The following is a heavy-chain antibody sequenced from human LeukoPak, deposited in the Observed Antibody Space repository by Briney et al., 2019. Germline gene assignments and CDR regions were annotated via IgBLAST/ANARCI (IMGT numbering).Heavy chain of an antibody. CDR1: GYTFTSYY. Sequence: GASVKVSCKASGYTFTSYYMHWVRQAPGQGLEWMGIINPSGGSTSYAQKFQGRVTMTRDTSTSTVYMELSSLRSEDTAVYYCARGVGAGQTSFQNDIAAADYDPNWFDPWGQGTLVTVSS. D-gene: IGHD6-13*01. V-gene: IGHV1-46*01. CDR2: INPSGGST. CDR3: ARGVGAGQTSFQNDIAAADYDPNWFDP. J-gene: IGHJ5*02.